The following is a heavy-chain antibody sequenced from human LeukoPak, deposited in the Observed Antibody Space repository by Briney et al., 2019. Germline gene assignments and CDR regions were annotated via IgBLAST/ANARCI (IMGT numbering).Heavy chain of an antibody. CDR2: ISGSGGST. J-gene: IGHJ6*02. CDR1: GFTFSSYA. V-gene: IGHV3-23*01. D-gene: IGHD6-6*01. Sequence: GGSLRLSCAASGFTFSSYAMSWVRQAPGKGLEWVSAISGSGGSTYYADPVKGRFTISRDNSKNTLYLQMNSLRAEDTAVYYCANSYSSSARGNYYYGMDVWGQGATVTVSS. CDR3: ANSYSSSARGNYYYGMDV.